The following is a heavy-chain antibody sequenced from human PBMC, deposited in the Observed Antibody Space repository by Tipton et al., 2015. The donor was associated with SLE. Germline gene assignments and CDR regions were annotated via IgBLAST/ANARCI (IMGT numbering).Heavy chain of an antibody. CDR3: AREGDWNYVGPFDY. CDR2: ISYDGSNK. CDR1: GFTFSIYA. Sequence: RSLRLSCAASGFTFSIYAMHWVRQAPGKGLEWVAVISYDGSNKYYADSVKGRFTISRDNSKNTLYLQMNSLRTEDTAVYYCAREGDWNYVGPFDYWGQGTLVTVSS. V-gene: IGHV3-30*04. D-gene: IGHD1-7*01. J-gene: IGHJ4*02.